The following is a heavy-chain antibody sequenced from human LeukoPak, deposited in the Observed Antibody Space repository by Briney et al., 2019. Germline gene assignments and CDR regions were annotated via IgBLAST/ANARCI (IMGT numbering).Heavy chain of an antibody. V-gene: IGHV4-34*01. Sequence: SETLSLTCAVYGGSFSGYYWSWSRQPPGRGLEWIGEINHSGSTNYNPSLKSRVTISVDTSKNQFSLKLSSVTAADTAVYYCARQNYYDSSGLDYWGQGTLLTVSS. CDR3: ARQNYYDSSGLDY. CDR2: INHSGST. D-gene: IGHD3-22*01. CDR1: GGSFSGYY. J-gene: IGHJ4*02.